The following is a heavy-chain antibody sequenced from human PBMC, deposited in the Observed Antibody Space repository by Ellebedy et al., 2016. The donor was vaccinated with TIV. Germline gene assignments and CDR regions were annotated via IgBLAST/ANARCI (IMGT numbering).Heavy chain of an antibody. CDR1: GFTFSSYS. J-gene: IGHJ1*01. CDR3: AREGVGWAVTAMDGYFQH. CDR2: ISSSSSYI. D-gene: IGHD2-21*02. V-gene: IGHV3-21*01. Sequence: GGSLRLSXAASGFTFSSYSMNWVRQAPGKGLEWVSSISSSSSYIYYADSVKGRFTISRDNSKNTLYLQMNSLRAEDTAVYYCAREGVGWAVTAMDGYFQHWGQGTLVTVSS.